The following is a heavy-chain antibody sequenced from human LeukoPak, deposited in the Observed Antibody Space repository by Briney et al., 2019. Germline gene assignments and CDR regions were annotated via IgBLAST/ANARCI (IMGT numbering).Heavy chain of an antibody. Sequence: PGGSLRLSCAASGFTFSSYAMHWVRQAPGKGLEWVAVISYDGSNKYYADSVKGRFTISRDNSKNTLYLQMNSLRAEDTAVYYCAKEMRAAAGFDSWGQGTQVAVSS. CDR1: GFTFSSYA. CDR3: AKEMRAAAGFDS. D-gene: IGHD6-13*01. J-gene: IGHJ4*02. CDR2: ISYDGSNK. V-gene: IGHV3-30-3*01.